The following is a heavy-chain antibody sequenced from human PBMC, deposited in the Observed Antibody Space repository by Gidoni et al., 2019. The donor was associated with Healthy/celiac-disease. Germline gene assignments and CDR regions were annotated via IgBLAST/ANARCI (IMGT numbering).Heavy chain of an antibody. CDR3: TTDPGDFPGSAFDI. Sequence: EVQLVESGGGLVKPGGSLRLSCAAPGFTFSNAWMNWVRQAPGKGPEWVGRIKSKTDGGTTDYAAPVKGRFNISRDDSKNTLYLQMNSLKTEDTAVYYCTTDPGDFPGSAFDIWGQGTMVTVSS. D-gene: IGHD3-10*01. J-gene: IGHJ3*02. CDR2: IKSKTDGGTT. V-gene: IGHV3-15*07. CDR1: GFTFSNAW.